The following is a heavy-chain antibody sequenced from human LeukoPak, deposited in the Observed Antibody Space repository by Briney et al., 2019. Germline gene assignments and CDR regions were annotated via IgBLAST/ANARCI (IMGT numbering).Heavy chain of an antibody. D-gene: IGHD6-19*01. CDR2: IYYSGST. CDR1: GGSISSYY. CDR3: ARDTRVGIAVAGTYRWFDP. V-gene: IGHV4-59*01. Sequence: SETLSLTCTVSGGSISSYYWSWIRHPPGKGLEWIGYIYYSGSTNYNPSLKSRVTISVDTSKNQFSLKLSSVTAADTAVYYCARDTRVGIAVAGTYRWFDPWGQGTLVTVSS. J-gene: IGHJ5*02.